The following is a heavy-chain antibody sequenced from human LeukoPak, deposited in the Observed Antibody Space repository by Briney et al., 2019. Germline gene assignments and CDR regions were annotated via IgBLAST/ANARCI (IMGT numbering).Heavy chain of an antibody. CDR2: IFYSGST. CDR3: ARERMGYCSGGSCYRWGYFDY. CDR1: SGSISTSNYY. J-gene: IGHJ4*02. D-gene: IGHD2-15*01. V-gene: IGHV4-39*07. Sequence: SETLSLTCTVSSGSISTSNYYWGWVRQPPGKALEWIGNIFYSGSTYYSPSLKSRVTISVDTSKNQFSLKLSSVTAADTAVYYCARERMGYCSGGSCYRWGYFDYWGQGTLVTVSS.